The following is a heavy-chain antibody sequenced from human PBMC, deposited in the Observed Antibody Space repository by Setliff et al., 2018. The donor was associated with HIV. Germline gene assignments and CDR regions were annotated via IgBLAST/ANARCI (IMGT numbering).Heavy chain of an antibody. Sequence: SETLSLTCAVSSGSISSSNWWSWVRQPPGKGLECIGEIYHSGTTNYNPSLKSRVTMPVAKSKNQFSLKLRSVTAADTAVYYCAREAVLFGGSYRFDYWGQGTLVTVSS. CDR2: IYHSGTT. D-gene: IGHD1-26*01. CDR1: SGSISSSNW. J-gene: IGHJ4*02. CDR3: AREAVLFGGSYRFDY. V-gene: IGHV4-4*02.